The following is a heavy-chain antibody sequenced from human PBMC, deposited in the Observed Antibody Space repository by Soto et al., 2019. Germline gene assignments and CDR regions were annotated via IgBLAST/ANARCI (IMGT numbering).Heavy chain of an antibody. V-gene: IGHV3-53*01. CDR3: ARGLGREYEDNRNYFHLDY. J-gene: IGHJ4*02. Sequence: GGSLRLSCAASGFTVSGNYLTWVRQAPGKGLKWVSVLYPNGRAYYADSVKGRFTISTDNSQNSVYLQMNTLRAEDTAMYYCARGLGREYEDNRNYFHLDYWGQGTMVTVYS. D-gene: IGHD1-20*01. CDR2: LYPNGRA. CDR1: GFTVSGNY.